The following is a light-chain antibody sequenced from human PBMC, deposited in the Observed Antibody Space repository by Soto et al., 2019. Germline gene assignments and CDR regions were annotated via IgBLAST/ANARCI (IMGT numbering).Light chain of an antibody. J-gene: IGKJ4*01. CDR1: QSVSSN. V-gene: IGKV3-15*01. Sequence: EIVMTQSPATLSVSPGERATLSCRASQSVSSNLAWYQQKPGQAPRLLIYGASTRATGIPARFSGSGSGTEFTLTISILQSEDFAGYHCQHYDIWPSFGGGTKVEIK. CDR2: GAS. CDR3: QHYDIWPS.